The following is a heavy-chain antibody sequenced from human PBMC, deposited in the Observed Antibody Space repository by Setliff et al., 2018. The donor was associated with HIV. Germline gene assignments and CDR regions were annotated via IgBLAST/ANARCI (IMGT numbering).Heavy chain of an antibody. V-gene: IGHV4-61*02. J-gene: IGHJ4*02. CDR3: ARGSWGSWRFDY. CDR1: DDSISSGANY. CDR2: IYIRGT. Sequence: SETLSLTCSVSDDSISSGANYWSWIRQPAGKGLEWIGRIYIRGTNYNPSLKTRLTMSLDTSSNQFSLNLNSVTAADTAVYYCARGSWGSWRFDYWGQGTLVTVSS. D-gene: IGHD6-13*01.